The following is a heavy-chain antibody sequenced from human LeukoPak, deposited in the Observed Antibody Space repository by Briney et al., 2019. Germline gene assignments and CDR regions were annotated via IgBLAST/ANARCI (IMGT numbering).Heavy chain of an antibody. D-gene: IGHD1-1*01. J-gene: IGHJ4*02. CDR2: IYQSGST. CDR3: AGRTTPPYYFEN. Sequence: SETLSLTCVVSSYSISSGFFWGWIRQPPGKGLEWIGTIYQSGSTYYNPSLKSRVTISLDTSKKQLSLNLTSVTAADTAVYYCAGRTTPPYYFENWGQGTWSPSPQ. CDR1: SYSISSGFF. V-gene: IGHV4-38-2*01.